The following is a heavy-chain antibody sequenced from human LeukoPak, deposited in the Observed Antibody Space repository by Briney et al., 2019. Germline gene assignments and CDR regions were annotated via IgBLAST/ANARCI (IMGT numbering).Heavy chain of an antibody. CDR3: ARHSAESRLRVAYYYYYMDV. CDR1: GYSFTSYW. J-gene: IGHJ6*03. CDR2: IYPGDSDT. D-gene: IGHD2-21*02. Sequence: GESLKISCKGSGYSFTSYWIGWVRQMPGKGLEWMGIIYPGDSDTRYSPSFQGQVTISADKSISTAYLQWSSLKASDTAMYHCARHSAESRLRVAYYYYYMDVWGKGTTVTVSS. V-gene: IGHV5-51*01.